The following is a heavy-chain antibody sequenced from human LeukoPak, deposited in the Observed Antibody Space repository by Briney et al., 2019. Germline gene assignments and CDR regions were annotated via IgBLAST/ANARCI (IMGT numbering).Heavy chain of an antibody. CDR1: GYNFNTYW. V-gene: IGHV5-51*01. CDR2: IRPMNSDV. J-gene: IGHJ6*02. CDR3: ARQSFVTTVTTPKGRDYGMDV. Sequence: KTGESLKISCKGSGYNFNTYWVAWVRQLPGKGLEWMGIIRPMNSDVRYSPSFQGQVTISADKSISTAYLQWSSLKASDTAMYYCARQSFVTTVTTPKGRDYGMDVWGQGTTVTVSS. D-gene: IGHD4-17*01.